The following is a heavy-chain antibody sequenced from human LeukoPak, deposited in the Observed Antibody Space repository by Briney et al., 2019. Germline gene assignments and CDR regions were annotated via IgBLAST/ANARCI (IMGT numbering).Heavy chain of an antibody. Sequence: SETLSLTCAVSGGSISSGGYSWSWIRQPPGKGLEWIGYIYHSGSTYYNPSLKSRVTISVDRSKNQFSLELSSVTAADTAVYYCARYTIGGYYYWFDPWGQGTLVTVSS. CDR2: IYHSGST. CDR1: GGSISSGGYS. CDR3: ARYTIGGYYYWFDP. V-gene: IGHV4-30-2*01. J-gene: IGHJ5*02. D-gene: IGHD3-22*01.